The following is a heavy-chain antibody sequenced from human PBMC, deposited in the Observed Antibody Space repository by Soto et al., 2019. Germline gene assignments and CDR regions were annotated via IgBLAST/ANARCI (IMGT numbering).Heavy chain of an antibody. CDR3: ALPSCGGDCYSPFDY. CDR2: IDGNSGKT. D-gene: IGHD2-21*02. V-gene: IGHV3-23*05. J-gene: IGHJ4*02. Sequence: EVQLLESGGGFVQPGGSLGLSCTASGVGWSTDHKIWGRQAPGKGWEWVSVIDGNSGKTDNADSLKGRFGVSRHKSENTVYLQMKRLRAEDTAVYYCALPSCGGDCYSPFDYWGQGTLVTVSS. CDR1: GVGWSTDH.